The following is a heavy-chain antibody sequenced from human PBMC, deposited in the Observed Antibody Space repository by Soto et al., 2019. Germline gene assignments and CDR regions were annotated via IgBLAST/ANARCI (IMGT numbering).Heavy chain of an antibody. Sequence: QVQLQQSGPRLVKPSETLSLTCTVSSGPDRSHNWGWIRQPPGRGLEWIGYVYYTGDTAYNPTLRGPVSILSDSATIDFPLTLNSVAAADTAVYYCVRQAIDYLLALVYVWGQGTTVSVSS. CDR2: VYYTGDT. J-gene: IGHJ6*02. CDR3: VRQAIDYLLALVYV. D-gene: IGHD4-17*01. CDR1: SGPDRSHN. V-gene: IGHV4-59*08.